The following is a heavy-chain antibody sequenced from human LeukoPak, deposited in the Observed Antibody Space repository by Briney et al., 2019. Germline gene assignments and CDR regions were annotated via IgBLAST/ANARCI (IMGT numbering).Heavy chain of an antibody. Sequence: GGSLRLSCAASGFTVSSNYMSWVRQAPGKGLEWVSVIYSGGSTYYADSVKGRFTISRDDSKNTLYLQMNSLRAEDTAVYYCARDQRGSSPGYYYYYYYMDVWGKGTTVTVSS. CDR2: IYSGGST. D-gene: IGHD6-6*01. J-gene: IGHJ6*03. CDR3: ARDQRGSSPGYYYYYYYMDV. V-gene: IGHV3-66*02. CDR1: GFTVSSNY.